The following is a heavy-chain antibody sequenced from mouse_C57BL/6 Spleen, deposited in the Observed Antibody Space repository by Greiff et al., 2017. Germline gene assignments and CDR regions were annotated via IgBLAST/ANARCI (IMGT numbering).Heavy chain of an antibody. CDR1: GYTFTDYY. V-gene: IGHV1-26*01. J-gene: IGHJ4*01. D-gene: IGHD2-4*01. CDR2: INPNNGGT. CDR3: ARRGITRRGYAMDY. Sequence: EVQLQQSGPELVKPGASVKISCKASGYTFTDYYMNWVKQSHGKSLEWIGDINPNNGGTSYNQKFKGKATLTVDKSSSTAYMELRSLTSEDSAVYYCARRGITRRGYAMDYWGQGTSVTVSS.